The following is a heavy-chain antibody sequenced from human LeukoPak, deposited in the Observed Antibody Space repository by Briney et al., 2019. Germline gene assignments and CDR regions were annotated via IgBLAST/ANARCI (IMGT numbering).Heavy chain of an antibody. V-gene: IGHV3-7*01. CDR2: IKQDGSEK. CDR3: ARVDYYDSSGYAFDI. J-gene: IGHJ3*02. D-gene: IGHD3-22*01. CDR1: GFTFGDFG. Sequence: GGSLRLSCRASGFTFGDFGMSWFRQAPGKGLEWVANIKQDGSEKYYVDSVKGRFTISRDNAKNSLYLQTNSLRAEDTAVYYCARVDYYDSSGYAFDIWAKGQWSPSLQ.